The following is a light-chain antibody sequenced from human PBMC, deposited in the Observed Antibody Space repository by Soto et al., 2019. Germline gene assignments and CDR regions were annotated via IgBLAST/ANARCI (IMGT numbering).Light chain of an antibody. J-gene: IGKJ2*01. CDR3: QQYSGYSYT. CDR2: AAS. Sequence: AIRMTQSPSSFSASTGDRVTITCRASQGISSYLAWYQQKPGKAPKLLIYAASTLQSGVPSRFSGSGSGTDFTLTISCLQSEDFATYYCQQYSGYSYTFGQGTKLEIK. CDR1: QGISSY. V-gene: IGKV1-8*01.